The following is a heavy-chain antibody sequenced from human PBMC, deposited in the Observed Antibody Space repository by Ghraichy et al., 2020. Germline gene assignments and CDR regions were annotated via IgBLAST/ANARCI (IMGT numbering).Heavy chain of an antibody. Sequence: GGSLRLSCATSGFIFDDSAMHWVRQAPGKGLEWVSGISWNGGGIGYADFAKGRFTISRDNAKDSLYLQMNSLRAADTAFYYCAKDRTTTVTTGIDYWGQGVLVTVTS. CDR3: AKDRTTTVTTGIDY. J-gene: IGHJ4*02. V-gene: IGHV3-9*01. D-gene: IGHD4-17*01. CDR1: GFIFDDSA. CDR2: ISWNGGGI.